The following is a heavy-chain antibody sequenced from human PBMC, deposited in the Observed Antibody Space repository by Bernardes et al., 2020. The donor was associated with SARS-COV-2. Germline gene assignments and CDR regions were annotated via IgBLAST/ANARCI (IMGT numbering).Heavy chain of an antibody. CDR2: IRHDGSDI. V-gene: IGHV3-74*03. D-gene: IGHD2-21*02. CDR3: ATRDWFDF. J-gene: IGHJ4*02. Sequence: GGSLRLSCAASGFSFSGHWMHWVRQAPGKGLVWVSRIRHDGSDITYADSVEGRFIVSRDNAKNTLYLQMNSLRVEDTTVYYCATRDWFDFWGQGTLVTVSS. CDR1: GFSFSGHW.